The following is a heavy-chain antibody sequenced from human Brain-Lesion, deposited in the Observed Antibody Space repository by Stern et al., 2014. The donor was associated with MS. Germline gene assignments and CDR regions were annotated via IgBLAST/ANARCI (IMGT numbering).Heavy chain of an antibody. V-gene: IGHV3-66*02. CDR1: GFIVSGNY. J-gene: IGHJ4*01. D-gene: IGHD6-19*01. CDR2: IYSGGDT. CDR3: ARNGGWYGSGYFDN. Sequence: VQLVQSGGDLVQPGGSLRLTCAASGFIVSGNYMSWVRQAPGTGLEWVSVIYSGGDTKYGDCVKCRFIISRDTSKNELYLQMNSLRPEDTAVYYCARNGGWYGSGYFDNWGLGTLVTVSS.